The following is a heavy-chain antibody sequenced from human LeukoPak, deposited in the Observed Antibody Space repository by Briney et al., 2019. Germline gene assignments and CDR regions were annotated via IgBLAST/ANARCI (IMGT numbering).Heavy chain of an antibody. CDR1: GFTFSDYY. Sequence: PGGSLRLSCAASGFTFSDYYMSWIRQAPGKGLEWVAFIRYDGSNKYYADSVKGRFTISRDNSENTLYLEMNSLRGEDTALYYCATQTASIAARYFDYWGQGTLVTVSS. D-gene: IGHD6-6*01. J-gene: IGHJ4*02. CDR3: ATQTASIAARYFDY. V-gene: IGHV3-30*02. CDR2: IRYDGSNK.